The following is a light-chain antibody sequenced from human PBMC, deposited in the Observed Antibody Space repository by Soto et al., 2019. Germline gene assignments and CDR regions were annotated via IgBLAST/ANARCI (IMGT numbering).Light chain of an antibody. J-gene: IGKJ2*01. CDR3: QQYGSSQYT. CDR2: GAS. V-gene: IGKV3-20*01. Sequence: EIVLTQSPGTLSLSPGERATLSCRASQSVSSSYLAWYQQKPCQAPRLLIYGASSRATGIPDRFSGSGSGTDFTLTISRLEPEDFAVYYCQQYGSSQYTFGQGTKLEIK. CDR1: QSVSSSY.